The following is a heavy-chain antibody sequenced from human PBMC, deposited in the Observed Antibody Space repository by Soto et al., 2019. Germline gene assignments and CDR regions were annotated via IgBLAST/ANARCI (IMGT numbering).Heavy chain of an antibody. J-gene: IGHJ5*02. CDR2: IIPIFGTA. CDR1: RGTFISYA. CDR3: ASSQIAARRGWFDP. D-gene: IGHD6-6*01. Sequence: SVKVSFKASRGTFISYAISWVRQAPGQGLEWMGGIIPIFGTANYAQKFQGRVTITADESTSTAYMELSSLRSEDTAVYYCASSQIAARRGWFDPWGQGTLVTVSS. V-gene: IGHV1-69*13.